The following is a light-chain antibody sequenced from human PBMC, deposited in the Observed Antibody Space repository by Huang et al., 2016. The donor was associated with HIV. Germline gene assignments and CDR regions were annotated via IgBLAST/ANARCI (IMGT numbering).Light chain of an antibody. Sequence: IVMTQSPDSLAVSLGETATINCKSSQSLLLRSNNKNCTAWSQQKPGQPPTLLMSWASTRGSGVPSRFSGGGSGTDFTLTISSLQAEDVAVYFCQQYFDVPWTFGRGTKVEIK. CDR1: QSLLLRSNNKNC. CDR2: WAS. CDR3: QQYFDVPWT. J-gene: IGKJ1*01. V-gene: IGKV4-1*01.